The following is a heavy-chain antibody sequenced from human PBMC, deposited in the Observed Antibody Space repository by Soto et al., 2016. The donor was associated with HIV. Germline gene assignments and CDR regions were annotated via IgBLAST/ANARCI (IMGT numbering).Heavy chain of an antibody. CDR2: IYSGGST. CDR3: VRDRRSGKYDSSFDY. D-gene: IGHD3-10*01. Sequence: EVQLVETGGGLIPAWGVPSRLSCVASGFSVSNNYISWVRQAPRKGLEWVSVIYSGGSTYYRDSVTGRFTISRDNSKNTVYLQMNSLRAEDTAIYYCVRDRRSGKYDSSFDYWGQGTLVTVSS. V-gene: IGHV3-53*02. CDR1: GFSVSNNY. J-gene: IGHJ4*02.